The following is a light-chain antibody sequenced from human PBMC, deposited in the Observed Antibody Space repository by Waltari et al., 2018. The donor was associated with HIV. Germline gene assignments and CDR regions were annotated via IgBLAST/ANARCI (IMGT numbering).Light chain of an antibody. V-gene: IGLV2-14*01. Sequence: QSALTQPASVSGSPGQSITISCTGSSSDVGRYSYVSWYQQPPGQAPKLMIYEVSNRPAGVSHRFSGAKSGNTASLTISGLQPEDEADYYCNSYTSISTWVFGGGTKLTVL. CDR1: SSDVGRYSY. CDR3: NSYTSISTWV. J-gene: IGLJ3*02. CDR2: EVS.